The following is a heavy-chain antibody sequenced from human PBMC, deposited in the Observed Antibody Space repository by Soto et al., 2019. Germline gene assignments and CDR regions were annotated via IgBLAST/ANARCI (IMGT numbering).Heavy chain of an antibody. V-gene: IGHV3-74*01. Sequence: EVQLVESGGGLVQPGGSLRLSCAVFGFTFSNSRIHWVRQAPGKGLVWVSRLHNEEMTTGYADSVKGLFTISRDTAKNTVYLQLNSLRAEATGVYFCTRDPGYNGHDWRLDYWGQGTLVSVSS. CDR2: LHNEEMTT. CDR3: TRDPGYNGHDWRLDY. D-gene: IGHD5-12*01. J-gene: IGHJ4*02. CDR1: GFTFSNSR.